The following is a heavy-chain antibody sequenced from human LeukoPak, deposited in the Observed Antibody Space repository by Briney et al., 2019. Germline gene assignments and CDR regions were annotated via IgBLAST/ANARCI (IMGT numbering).Heavy chain of an antibody. D-gene: IGHD3-22*01. V-gene: IGHV1-3*01. CDR2: INAGNGNT. Sequence: ASVKVSCKASGYTFTIYSIHWVRQAPGQRLEWMGWINAGNGNTKYSQKFQGRVTITRDTSASTAYMELSSLRSEDTAVYYCARDGDYYDSSGSLDYWGQGTQVTVSS. CDR3: ARDGDYYDSSGSLDY. CDR1: GYTFTIYS. J-gene: IGHJ4*02.